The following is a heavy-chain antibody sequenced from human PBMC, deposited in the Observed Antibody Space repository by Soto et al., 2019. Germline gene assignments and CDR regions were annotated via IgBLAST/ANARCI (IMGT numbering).Heavy chain of an antibody. D-gene: IGHD3-10*01. V-gene: IGHV1-46*01. Sequence: ASVKVSCKASGYTFTSYYRHWVRQAPGQGLEWMGIINPSGGSTSYAQKFQGRVTMTRDTSTSTVYMELSSLRSEDTAVYYCARGGTMVRGVKNWFDPWGQGTLVTVSS. J-gene: IGHJ5*02. CDR1: GYTFTSYY. CDR2: INPSGGST. CDR3: ARGGTMVRGVKNWFDP.